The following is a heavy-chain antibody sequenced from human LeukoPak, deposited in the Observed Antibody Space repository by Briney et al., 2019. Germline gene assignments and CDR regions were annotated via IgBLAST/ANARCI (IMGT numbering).Heavy chain of an antibody. CDR3: TTEGATIMLY. CDR2: IKSKTDSGTT. CDR1: RFTFSNAW. V-gene: IGHV3-15*01. Sequence: KPGGSLRLSCAASRFTFSNAWMSWVRQAPGKGLEWVGRIKSKTDSGTTEYAAPVKGRFTISRDYSKNTLYLQMNSLKTEDTALYYCTTEGATIMLYWGQGTLVTVSS. J-gene: IGHJ4*02. D-gene: IGHD5-12*01.